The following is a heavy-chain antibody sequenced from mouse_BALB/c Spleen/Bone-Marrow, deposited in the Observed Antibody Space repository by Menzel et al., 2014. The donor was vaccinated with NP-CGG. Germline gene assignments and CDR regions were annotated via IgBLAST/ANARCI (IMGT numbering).Heavy chain of an antibody. J-gene: IGHJ4*01. CDR3: ARGGTMTSYAMDY. D-gene: IGHD2-4*01. V-gene: IGHV1S34*01. CDR1: GYSFTGYC. CDR2: ISCYNGAT. Sequence: LVKTGASVKISSKASGYSFTGYCMHWVKQSHGKSLEWIGYISCYNGATNYNQKFKGKATFTVDTSSSTAYMQFNSLSSEDSAVNYCARGGTMTSYAMDYWGQGTSVTVSS.